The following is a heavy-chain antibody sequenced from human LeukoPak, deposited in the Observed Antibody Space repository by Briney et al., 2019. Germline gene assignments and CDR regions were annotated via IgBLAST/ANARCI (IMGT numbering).Heavy chain of an antibody. D-gene: IGHD3-3*01. CDR3: ARDRASGYSDFDY. V-gene: IGHV1-2*02. CDR2: INPNSGGT. J-gene: IGHJ4*02. Sequence: ASVKVSCKASGGTFSSYAISWVRQAPGQGLEWMGWINPNSGGTNYAQKFQGRVTMTRDTSISTAYMELSRLRSDDTAVYYCARDRASGYSDFDYWGQGTLVTVSS. CDR1: GGTFSSYA.